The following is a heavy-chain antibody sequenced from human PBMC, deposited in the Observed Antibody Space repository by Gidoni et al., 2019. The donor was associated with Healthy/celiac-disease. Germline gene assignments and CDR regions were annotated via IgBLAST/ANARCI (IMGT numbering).Heavy chain of an antibody. Sequence: EVQRVEAGGGLVQPGGSLKLPCAASGFTFSGSAMHWVRQASGKGLGWVGSIRSKANSYATAYAASVKGRFTISRDDSKNTAYLQMNSLKTEDTAVYYCTPSSVQLWLNYWGQGTLVTVSS. D-gene: IGHD5-18*01. CDR3: TPSSVQLWLNY. J-gene: IGHJ4*02. CDR2: IRSKANSYAT. V-gene: IGHV3-73*01. CDR1: GFTFSGSA.